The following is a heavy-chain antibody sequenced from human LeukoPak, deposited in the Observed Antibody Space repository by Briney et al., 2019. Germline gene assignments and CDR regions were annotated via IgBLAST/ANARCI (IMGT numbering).Heavy chain of an antibody. J-gene: IGHJ4*02. CDR1: GFTFSDYY. D-gene: IGHD3-22*01. CDR3: ARDYYDSSAIDGDY. V-gene: IGHV3-11*06. CDR2: ISSSSSYT. Sequence: PGGSLRLSCAASGFTFSDYYMSWIRQAPGKALEWVSYISSSSSYTSYADSVKGRFTISRDNAKNSLYLQMNSLRAEDTAVYYCARDYYDSSAIDGDYWGQGTLVTVSS.